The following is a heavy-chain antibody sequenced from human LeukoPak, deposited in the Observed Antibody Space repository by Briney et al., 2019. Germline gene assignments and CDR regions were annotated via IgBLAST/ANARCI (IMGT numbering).Heavy chain of an antibody. V-gene: IGHV3-23*01. CDR3: AKDGDQYCSSTSCYPNWFDP. Sequence: GGSLRLSCAASGFTFSSYAMSWVRQAPGKGLEWVSAISGSGGSTYYADSVKGRFTISRDNSKNTLYLQMNSLRAEDTAVYYCAKDGDQYCSSTSCYPNWFDPWGQGTLVTVSS. D-gene: IGHD2-2*01. CDR2: ISGSGGST. J-gene: IGHJ5*02. CDR1: GFTFSSYA.